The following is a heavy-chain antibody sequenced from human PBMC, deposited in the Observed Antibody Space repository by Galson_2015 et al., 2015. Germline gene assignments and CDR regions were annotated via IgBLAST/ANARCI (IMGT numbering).Heavy chain of an antibody. CDR2: IKQDGSQI. Sequence: SLRLSCAASGFTFSSYWMTWVRQAPGKGLEWLANIKQDGSQIFYVDSVKSRITINPDTSKNQFSLQLNSVTPEDTAVYYCARSTYYFDYWGQGTLVTVSS. V-gene: IGHV3-7*01. CDR1: GFTFSSYW. CDR3: ARSTYYFDY. J-gene: IGHJ4*02. D-gene: IGHD6-6*01.